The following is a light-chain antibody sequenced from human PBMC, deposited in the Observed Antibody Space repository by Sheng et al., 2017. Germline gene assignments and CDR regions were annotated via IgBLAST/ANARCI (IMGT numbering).Light chain of an antibody. CDR1: QTVLDSSNNKNY. Sequence: DIVMTQFPDSLTVSLGERATITCSSSQTVLDSSNNKNYVAWYQQKAGQPPRLLFYWTSIRESGVPERFSGSGSGTEFTLTISSLQAEDAAVYYCQQYYTPPMTFGQGTRVEIK. CDR3: QQYYTPPMT. V-gene: IGKV4-1*01. J-gene: IGKJ1*01. CDR2: WTS.